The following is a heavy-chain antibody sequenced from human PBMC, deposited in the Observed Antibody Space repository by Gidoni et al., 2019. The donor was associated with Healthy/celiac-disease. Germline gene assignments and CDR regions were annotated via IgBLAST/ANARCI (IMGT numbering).Heavy chain of an antibody. D-gene: IGHD3-10*01. CDR2: IGTAGDT. CDR1: GFTFSSYD. J-gene: IGHJ4*02. CDR3: ARGINYYGSDPHFDY. V-gene: IGHV3-13*04. Sequence: EVQLVESGGGLVQPGGSLRLSCAASGFTFSSYDRHWVRQATGKGLEWVSAIGTAGDTYYPGSVKGRFTISRENAKNSLYLQMNSLRAGDTAVYYCARGINYYGSDPHFDYWGQGTLVTVSS.